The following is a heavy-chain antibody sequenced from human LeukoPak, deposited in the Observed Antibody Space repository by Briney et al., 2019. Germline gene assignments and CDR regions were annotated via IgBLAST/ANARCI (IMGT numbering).Heavy chain of an antibody. D-gene: IGHD6-19*01. CDR1: GFTFSSYA. Sequence: GGSLRLSCAASGFTFSSYAMSWVRQAPGKGLEWVSAISGSGGSTYYADSVKGRFTISRDNSKNTLYLQMNSLRAEDTAVYYCAKHVDSSGWFFLVLGAFDIWGQGTMVTVSS. V-gene: IGHV3-23*01. J-gene: IGHJ3*02. CDR3: AKHVDSSGWFFLVLGAFDI. CDR2: ISGSGGST.